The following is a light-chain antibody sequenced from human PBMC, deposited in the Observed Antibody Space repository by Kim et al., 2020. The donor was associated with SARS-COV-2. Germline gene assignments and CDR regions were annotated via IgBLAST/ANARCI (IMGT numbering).Light chain of an antibody. CDR3: QQRINWPPT. J-gene: IGKJ2*01. CDR1: QSVNNY. V-gene: IGKV3-11*01. CDR2: DAS. Sequence: EIVLTQSPATLSLSPGESATLSCRASQSVNNYLAWYQQKPGQAPRLLIYDASNRATGIPARFSGSGSGTDFTLTISSPEAEDFAVYYCQQRINWPPTFGQGTKLEIK.